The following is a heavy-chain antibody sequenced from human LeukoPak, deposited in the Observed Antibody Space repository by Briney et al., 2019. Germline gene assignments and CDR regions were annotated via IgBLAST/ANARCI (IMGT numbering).Heavy chain of an antibody. CDR2: IYTGGST. J-gene: IGHJ4*02. CDR1: GFTVSSNY. CDR3: AREPDFWSGYHF. D-gene: IGHD3-3*01. Sequence: QPGGSLRLSCAASGFTVSSNYMSWVRQAPGKGLEWVSVIYTGGSTYYADSMKGRFTISRDNSKNTLYFQMNSLRTEDTAVYYCAREPDFWSGYHFWGQGTLVTVSS. V-gene: IGHV3-53*01.